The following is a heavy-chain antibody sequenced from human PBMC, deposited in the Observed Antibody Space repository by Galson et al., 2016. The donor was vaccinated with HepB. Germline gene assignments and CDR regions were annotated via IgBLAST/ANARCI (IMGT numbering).Heavy chain of an antibody. V-gene: IGHV4-4*02. Sequence: ETLSLTCAVSGGSVSSHNWWSWVRQSPGKGLEWIGFIYHSGTTHYNPSLDSRVTMSVDTSKSQFSLKLSSVTTADTAIYYCARRAGDSNGYFFLYYFDYWGQGSQVTVSS. CDR1: GGSVSSHNW. CDR3: ARRAGDSNGYFFLYYFDY. CDR2: IYHSGTT. J-gene: IGHJ4*02. D-gene: IGHD3-22*01.